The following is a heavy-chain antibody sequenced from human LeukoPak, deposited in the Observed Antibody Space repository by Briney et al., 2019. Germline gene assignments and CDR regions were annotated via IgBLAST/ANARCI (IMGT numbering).Heavy chain of an antibody. D-gene: IGHD3-10*01. J-gene: IGHJ4*02. CDR2: INHSGST. CDR1: GGSFSGYY. Sequence: PSETLSLTCAVYGGSFSGYYWSWIRQPPGKGLEWIGEINHSGSTNYNPSLKSRVTISVDTSKNQFSLKLSSVTAADTAVYYCATGRVWFDYWGPGTLVTVSS. V-gene: IGHV4-34*01. CDR3: ATGRVWFDY.